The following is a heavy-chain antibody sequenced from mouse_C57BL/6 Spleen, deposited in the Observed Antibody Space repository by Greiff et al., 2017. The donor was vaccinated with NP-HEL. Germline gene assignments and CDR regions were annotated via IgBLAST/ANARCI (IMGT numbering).Heavy chain of an antibody. CDR2: IDPSDSYT. D-gene: IGHD2-1*01. J-gene: IGHJ2*01. V-gene: IGHV1-69*01. CDR3: ARLGGNYSFDY. CDR1: GYTFTSYW. Sequence: QVQLKQPGAELVMPGASVKLSCKASGYTFTSYWMHWVKQRPGQGLEWIGEIDPSDSYTNYNQKFKGKSTLTVDKSSSTAYMQLSSLTSEDSAVYYCARLGGNYSFDYWGQGTTLTVSS.